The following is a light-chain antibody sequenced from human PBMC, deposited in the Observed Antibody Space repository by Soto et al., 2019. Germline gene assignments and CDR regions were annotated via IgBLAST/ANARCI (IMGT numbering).Light chain of an antibody. CDR3: QRSYTMPYT. J-gene: IGKJ5*01. CDR2: EAS. CDR1: QTINRY. V-gene: IGKV1-39*01. Sequence: DIQMTQSPSFQSASVGDRVTITCRASQTINRYLNWYQQISGKAPKIVIYEASTLPSGVPSRFSGSGSGTDFTLTISSLQPEDFATYFCQRSYTMPYTFGQGTRLEIK.